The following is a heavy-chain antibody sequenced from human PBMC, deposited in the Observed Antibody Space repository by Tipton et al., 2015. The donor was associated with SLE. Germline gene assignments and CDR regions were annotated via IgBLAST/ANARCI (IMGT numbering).Heavy chain of an antibody. CDR2: ISRSSSYI. V-gene: IGHV3-21*03. J-gene: IGHJ3*02. CDR3: ARDRASVEGMATMDAFDI. D-gene: IGHD5-24*01. Sequence: SLRLSCAASGFTFSSYSMNWVRQAPGKGLEWVSSISRSSSYIYYADSVKGRFTISRDNAKNSLYLQMNSLRAEDTAVYYCARDRASVEGMATMDAFDIWGQGTMVTVAS. CDR1: GFTFSSYS.